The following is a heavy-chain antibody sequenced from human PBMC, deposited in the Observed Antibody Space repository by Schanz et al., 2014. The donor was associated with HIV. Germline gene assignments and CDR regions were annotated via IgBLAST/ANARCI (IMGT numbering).Heavy chain of an antibody. V-gene: IGHV3-30*03. Sequence: QVQLVESGGGVVQPGRSLRLSCAASGFTFSSYGMHWVRQAPGKGLEWVAVISYDGSNKYYAESVKGRFTISRDNSKNTLYLQMNSLRAEDTAVYYCARELWFGELSGNYGMDVWGQGTTVTVSS. CDR1: GFTFSSYG. CDR3: ARELWFGELSGNYGMDV. D-gene: IGHD3-10*01. CDR2: ISYDGSNK. J-gene: IGHJ6*02.